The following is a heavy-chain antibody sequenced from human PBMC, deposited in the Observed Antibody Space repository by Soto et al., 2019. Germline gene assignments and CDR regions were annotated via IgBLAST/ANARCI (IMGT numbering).Heavy chain of an antibody. Sequence: GASVKVSCKASGFTFTSSAVQCVRQARGQRLEWIGWIVVGSGNTNYAQKFQERVTITRDMSTSTAYMELSSLRSEDTAVYYCAADSKYYDFWSGYVHYGMDVWGQGTTVTVSS. V-gene: IGHV1-58*01. CDR1: GFTFTSSA. CDR2: IVVGSGNT. J-gene: IGHJ6*02. D-gene: IGHD3-3*01. CDR3: AADSKYYDFWSGYVHYGMDV.